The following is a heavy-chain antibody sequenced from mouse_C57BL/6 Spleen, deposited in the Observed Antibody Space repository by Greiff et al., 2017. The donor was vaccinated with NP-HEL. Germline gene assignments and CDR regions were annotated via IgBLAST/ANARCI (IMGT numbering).Heavy chain of an antibody. D-gene: IGHD2-14*01. Sequence: QVQLQQPGAELVRPGTSVKLSCKASGYTFTSYWMHWVKQRPGQGLEWIGVIDPSDSYTNYNQKFKGKATLTVDTSSSTAYMQLSSLTSEDSAVYYCASGGYRGAMDYWGQGTSGTVSS. CDR1: GYTFTSYW. J-gene: IGHJ4*01. CDR3: ASGGYRGAMDY. V-gene: IGHV1-59*01. CDR2: IDPSDSYT.